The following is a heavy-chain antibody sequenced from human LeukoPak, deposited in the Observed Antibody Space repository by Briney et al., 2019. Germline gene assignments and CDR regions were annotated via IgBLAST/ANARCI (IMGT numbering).Heavy chain of an antibody. J-gene: IGHJ4*02. CDR3: ARGSTYYDYIWGSYLDDY. D-gene: IGHD3-16*02. CDR1: GFTFSSYG. Sequence: GGSLRLSCAASGFTFSSYGMNWVRQAPGKGLEWVSYISSSSSTIYYADSVKGRFTISRDNAKNSLYLQMNSLRDEDTAVYYCARGSTYYDYIWGSYLDDYWGQGTLVTVSS. CDR2: ISSSSSTI. V-gene: IGHV3-48*02.